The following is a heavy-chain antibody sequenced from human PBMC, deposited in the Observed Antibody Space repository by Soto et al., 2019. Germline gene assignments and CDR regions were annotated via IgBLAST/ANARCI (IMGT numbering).Heavy chain of an antibody. CDR1: EFTFSSYG. Sequence: QVQLVESGGGVVQPGRSLRLSCAASEFTFSSYGMHWVRQAPGKGLEWVAVIWYDGSNKYYADSVKGRFTISRDNSKNTLYLQMNSLRPEDTAVYYCAREDYGSGSFDYWGQGTLVTVSS. D-gene: IGHD3-10*01. V-gene: IGHV3-33*01. J-gene: IGHJ4*02. CDR2: IWYDGSNK. CDR3: AREDYGSGSFDY.